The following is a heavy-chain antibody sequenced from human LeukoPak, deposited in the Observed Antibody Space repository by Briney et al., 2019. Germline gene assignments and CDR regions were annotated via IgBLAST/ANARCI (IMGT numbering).Heavy chain of an antibody. D-gene: IGHD5-12*01. CDR3: ASQRGYTGYDFDY. CDR1: GGSITSSSYY. J-gene: IGHJ4*02. CDR2: IYYSGST. V-gene: IGHV4-39*01. Sequence: PSETLSLTCTVSGGSITSSSYYWGWIRQPPGKGLEWIGSIYYSGSTYYNPSLKSRVTISVDTSKNQFSLNLSSATAADTAVYYCASQRGYTGYDFDYWGQGTLVTVSS.